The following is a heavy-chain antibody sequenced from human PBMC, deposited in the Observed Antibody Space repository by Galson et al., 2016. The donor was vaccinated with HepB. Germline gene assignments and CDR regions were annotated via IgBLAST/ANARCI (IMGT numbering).Heavy chain of an antibody. D-gene: IGHD6-6*01. V-gene: IGHV3-30-3*01. Sequence: SLRLSCAASGFTFSSFAMHWVRQAPGKGPEWVGLISHDGFKKYFADSVKGRFTISRDNSENTLFLEMNSLRDEDTAVFYCVAWDSSSSHWGRGTLVTVSS. CDR3: VAWDSSSSH. CDR2: ISHDGFKK. J-gene: IGHJ4*02. CDR1: GFTFSSFA.